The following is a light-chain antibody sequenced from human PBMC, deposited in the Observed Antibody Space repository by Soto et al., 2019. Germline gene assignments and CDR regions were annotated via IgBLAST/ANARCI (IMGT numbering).Light chain of an antibody. CDR3: QQYDIWPLT. Sequence: DIQMSQSPSTLSACVGDRVTVSCRASQTFSTWLAWYQQKPGKAPKLLIYDVSTLESGVPARFSGSGSGTEFTLTISSLQSEDFTVYYCQQYDIWPLTFGGVTNVDI. CDR2: DVS. V-gene: IGKV1-5*01. CDR1: QTFSTW. J-gene: IGKJ4*01.